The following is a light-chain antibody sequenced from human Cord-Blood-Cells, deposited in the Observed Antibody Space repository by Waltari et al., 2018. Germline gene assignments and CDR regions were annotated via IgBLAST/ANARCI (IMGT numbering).Light chain of an antibody. J-gene: IGLJ1*01. CDR1: KLGDKY. CDR2: QYS. CDR3: QAWDSSSYV. V-gene: IGLV3-1*01. Sequence: SYELTQPPSVSVSPGQTASITCSGDKLGDKYACWYQQQPGQSPVRDMDQYSNRPAGIPEGFSGSNSGNTATLTISGTQAMDEADYYCQAWDSSSYVFGTGTKVTVL.